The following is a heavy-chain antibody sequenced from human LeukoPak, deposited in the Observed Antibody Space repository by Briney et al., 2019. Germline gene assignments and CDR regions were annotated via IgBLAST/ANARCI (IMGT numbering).Heavy chain of an antibody. J-gene: IGHJ4*02. CDR1: GFTFSSYS. Sequence: GGSLRLSCAASGFTFSSYSMNWVRQAPGKGLEWVSYISSSSSTIYYADSVKGRFTISRDNAKNSLYLQMNSLRAEDTAVYYCAREGTYYYVSSGYYRGPYDYWGQGTLVTVSS. CDR2: ISSSSSTI. CDR3: AREGTYYYVSSGYYRGPYDY. V-gene: IGHV3-48*01. D-gene: IGHD3-22*01.